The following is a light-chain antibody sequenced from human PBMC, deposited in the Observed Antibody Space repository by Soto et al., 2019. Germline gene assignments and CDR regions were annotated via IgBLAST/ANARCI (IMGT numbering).Light chain of an antibody. J-gene: IGKJ1*01. CDR1: QSVVYSANNKNY. Sequence: DILMTQSHASGGVSLGERGTINCKSSQSVVYSANNKNYLAWYQQKPGQPPKLLIYWASTRDSGVPDRFSGSGSGTDFTLTISSLQAEDVAVYYCQQYYSPPRTFCQGTNVDIK. CDR3: QQYYSPPRT. CDR2: WAS. V-gene: IGKV4-1*01.